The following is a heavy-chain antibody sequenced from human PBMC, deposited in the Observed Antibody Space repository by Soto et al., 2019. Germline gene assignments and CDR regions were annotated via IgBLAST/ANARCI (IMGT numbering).Heavy chain of an antibody. J-gene: IGHJ5*02. CDR2: IKPDESEK. Sequence: LRLSCTASGFRFSDSWMTWVRQAPGKGLEWVARIKPDESEKKYADSVKGRFSISRDNAKNSMYLQMDSLRGEDTAVYYCVRGGSNYASWGQGTLVTVSS. V-gene: IGHV3-7*01. D-gene: IGHD4-4*01. CDR1: GFRFSDSW. CDR3: VRGGSNYAS.